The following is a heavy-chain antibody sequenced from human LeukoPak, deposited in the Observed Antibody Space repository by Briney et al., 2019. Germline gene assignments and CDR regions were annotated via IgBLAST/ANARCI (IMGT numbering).Heavy chain of an antibody. J-gene: IGHJ4*02. Sequence: GGSLRLSCAASGFTFSTYWMTWVRQAPGKGLEWVATIKQDGSEKYYVDSVKGRFTISRDNAKNTLYLQMNSLRAEDTAVYYCARFSSGWSPSGFDYWGQGTLVTVSS. CDR3: ARFSSGWSPSGFDY. CDR2: IKQDGSEK. D-gene: IGHD6-19*01. CDR1: GFTFSTYW. V-gene: IGHV3-7*01.